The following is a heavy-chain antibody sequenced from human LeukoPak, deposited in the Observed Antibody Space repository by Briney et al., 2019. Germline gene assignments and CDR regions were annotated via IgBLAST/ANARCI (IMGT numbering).Heavy chain of an antibody. J-gene: IGHJ4*02. D-gene: IGHD3-16*01. CDR2: TSYDGSNK. Sequence: AVTSYDGSNKYYADSVKGRFTISRDNSKNTLYLQMNSLRAEDTAVYYCARDFGRATAGFDYWGQGTLVTVSS. CDR3: ARDFGRATAGFDY. V-gene: IGHV3-30-3*01.